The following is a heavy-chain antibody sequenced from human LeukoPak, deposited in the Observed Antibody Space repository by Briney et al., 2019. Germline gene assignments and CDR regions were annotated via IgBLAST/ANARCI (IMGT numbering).Heavy chain of an antibody. CDR3: ARVVEEVYDY. D-gene: IGHD1-26*01. V-gene: IGHV4-34*01. CDR2: INHSGST. J-gene: IGHJ4*02. CDR1: GGSFSGYY. Sequence: PSETLSLTCAVCGGSFSGYYWSWIRQPPGKGLEWIGEINHSGSTNYNPSLKSRVTISVDTSKNQFSLKLSSVTAADTAVYYCARVVEEVYDYWGQGTLVTVSS.